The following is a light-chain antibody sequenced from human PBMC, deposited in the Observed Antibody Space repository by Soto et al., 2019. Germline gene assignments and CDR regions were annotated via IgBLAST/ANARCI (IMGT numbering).Light chain of an antibody. CDR2: WAS. V-gene: IGKV4-1*01. J-gene: IGKJ1*01. CDR3: QQYYTTPRT. CDR1: QSVLYSSNNKNY. Sequence: DIVMTQSPDSLAVSLGERATINCKSSQSVLYSSNNKNYLAWYQQKPGNPPKLLIYWASTRESGVPDRFSGSGSGTDFTLTISSLQAEDVAVYYCQQYYTTPRTFGQGTKVEIK.